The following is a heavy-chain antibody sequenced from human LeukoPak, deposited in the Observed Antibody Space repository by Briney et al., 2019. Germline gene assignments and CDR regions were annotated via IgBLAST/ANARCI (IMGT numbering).Heavy chain of an antibody. Sequence: SETLSLTCVVSGDSISSGGYAWSWIRQPPGKGLEWIGYIFHTGSTFYNPSLKSRVTISVDNSKNQFSLRLSSVTAADTAVYFCARERCSSVSCFGDMDVWGKGTAVTVS. D-gene: IGHD2-2*01. J-gene: IGHJ6*03. CDR2: IFHTGST. V-gene: IGHV4-30-2*01. CDR1: GDSISSGGYA. CDR3: ARERCSSVSCFGDMDV.